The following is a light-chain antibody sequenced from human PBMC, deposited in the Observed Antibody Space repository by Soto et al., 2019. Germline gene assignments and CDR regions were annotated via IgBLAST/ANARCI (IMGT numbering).Light chain of an antibody. CDR3: VLYKGSGIVA. J-gene: IGLJ2*01. Sequence: QAVVTQEPSFSVSPGGTVTLTCGLNSGSVSASYYPSWYQQTPGQAPRTLIYSTNTRSSGVPDRFSGSILGNKAALTITGAQADDESEYYCVLYKGSGIVAFGGGTKLTVL. V-gene: IGLV8-61*01. CDR1: SGSVSASYY. CDR2: STN.